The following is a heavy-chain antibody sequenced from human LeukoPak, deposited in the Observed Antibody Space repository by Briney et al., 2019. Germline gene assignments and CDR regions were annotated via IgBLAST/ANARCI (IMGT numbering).Heavy chain of an antibody. CDR2: VSGSGVST. V-gene: IGHV3-23*01. J-gene: IGHJ4*02. CDR1: GFTFSIYA. D-gene: IGHD1-26*01. Sequence: PGGSLRLSCAASGFTFSIYAMSWVRQAPGKGLEWVSIVSGSGVSTYYADSVKGRFTISRDNSKNTLYLEMNSLRAEDTGFYYCAKDVTFGGATPTFDYWGQGTLVTVSS. CDR3: AKDVTFGGATPTFDY.